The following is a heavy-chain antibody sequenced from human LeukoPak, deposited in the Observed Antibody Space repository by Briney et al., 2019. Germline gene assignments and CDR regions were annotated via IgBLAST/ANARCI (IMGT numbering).Heavy chain of an antibody. D-gene: IGHD4-17*01. J-gene: IGHJ5*02. Sequence: SETLSLTXTVSGDSLRSTGYYWGWTRQPPGKGLEWLASMYHSGSTYHNPSLKSRVTISVDTSKNQLSLKLSSVTAADTAIYYCARHEHSASFYGLSWFDPWGQGTLVTVSS. V-gene: IGHV4-39*01. CDR3: ARHEHSASFYGLSWFDP. CDR2: MYHSGST. CDR1: GDSLRSTGYY.